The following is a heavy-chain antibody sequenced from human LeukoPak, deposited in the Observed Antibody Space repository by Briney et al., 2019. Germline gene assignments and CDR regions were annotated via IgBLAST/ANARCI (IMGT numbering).Heavy chain of an antibody. CDR1: GYTFTSYY. CDR2: INPRDGST. V-gene: IGHV1-46*01. Sequence: VASVKVSCKASGYTFTSYYMHWVRQAPGQGLEWMGIINPRDGSTSYAQKFQGRVTVTRDTSTSTVHMELSGLRSEDTAVYYCARDQEGFDYWGQGTLVTVSS. J-gene: IGHJ4*02. CDR3: ARDQEGFDY.